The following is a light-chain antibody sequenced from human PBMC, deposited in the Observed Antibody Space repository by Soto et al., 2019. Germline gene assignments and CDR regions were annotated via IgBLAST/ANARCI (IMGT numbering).Light chain of an antibody. CDR1: QSISSSY. CDR3: QQYGSSSWT. J-gene: IGKJ1*01. V-gene: IGKV3-20*01. CDR2: GAS. Sequence: EIVMTQSPLTLPVTPGEPASISCXSSQSISSSYLAWYQQRPGQAPRLLIYGASSRATGIPDRFSGSGSGTEFTLTISRLEPEDFAVYYCQQYGSSSWTFGQGTKVDIK.